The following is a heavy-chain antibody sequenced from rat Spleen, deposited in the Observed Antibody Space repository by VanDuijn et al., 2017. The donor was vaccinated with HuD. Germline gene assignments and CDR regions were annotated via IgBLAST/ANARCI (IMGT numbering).Heavy chain of an antibody. J-gene: IGHJ2*01. CDR2: ITNTGGST. D-gene: IGHD1-6*01. V-gene: IGHV5-31*01. CDR1: GFTFNYYW. CDR3: TTYSDYATSPFAY. Sequence: EVQLVESGGGLVHPGRSLKLSCVTSGFTFNYYWMTWIRQAPGKGLEWVASITNTGGSTYYPDSVKGRFIISRDNAKSTLYLQMGSLRSEDTATYYCTTYSDYATSPFAYWGRGVMVTVSS.